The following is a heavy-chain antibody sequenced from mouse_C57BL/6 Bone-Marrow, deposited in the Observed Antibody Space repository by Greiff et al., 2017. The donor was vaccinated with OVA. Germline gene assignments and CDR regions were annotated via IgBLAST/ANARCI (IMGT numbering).Heavy chain of an antibody. CDR2: ISSGSSTI. Sequence: DVMLVESGGGLVKPGGSLKLSCAASGFTFSDYGMHWVRQAPEKGLEWVAYISSGSSTIYYADTVKGRFTISRDNAKNTLFLQLTSLRSEDTAMYYCARGGYYGSSLPWFAYWGQGTLVTVSA. CDR1: GFTFSDYG. CDR3: ARGGYYGSSLPWFAY. D-gene: IGHD1-1*01. J-gene: IGHJ3*01. V-gene: IGHV5-17*01.